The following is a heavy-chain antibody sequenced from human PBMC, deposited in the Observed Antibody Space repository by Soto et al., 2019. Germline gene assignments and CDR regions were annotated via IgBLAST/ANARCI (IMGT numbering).Heavy chain of an antibody. J-gene: IGHJ4*02. CDR1: GGSISSGGYY. CDR2: IYYSGST. D-gene: IGHD3-22*01. V-gene: IGHV4-31*03. CDR3: ARANYDSSGYYYTSPYYFEY. Sequence: SETLSLTCTVSGGSISSGGYYWSWIRQHPGKGLEWIGYIYYSGSTYYNPSLKSRVTISVDTSKNQFSLKLSSVTAADTAVYYCARANYDSSGYYYTSPYYFEYWGQGTLVTVSS.